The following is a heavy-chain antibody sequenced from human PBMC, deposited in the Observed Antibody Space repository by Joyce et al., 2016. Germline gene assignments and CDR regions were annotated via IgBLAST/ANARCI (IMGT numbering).Heavy chain of an antibody. J-gene: IGHJ5*02. CDR3: ARPREGHNWFDP. V-gene: IGHV5-51*03. CDR1: GYSFASYW. Sequence: EVQLVQSGAEVRKPGESLKISCKTSGYSFASYWIGWVRQMPGKGLEWMGIIYPGDSDTRYSPSFQGQVTISADKSINTADLQWNSLKASDSAMYYCARPREGHNWFDPWGQGTLVTVSS. CDR2: IYPGDSDT.